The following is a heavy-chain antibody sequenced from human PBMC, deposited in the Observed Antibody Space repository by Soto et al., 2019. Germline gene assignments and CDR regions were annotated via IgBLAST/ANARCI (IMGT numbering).Heavy chain of an antibody. J-gene: IGHJ5*02. CDR1: GYSFTSYW. D-gene: IGHD3-9*01. Sequence: PGESLKISCKGSGYSFTSYWISWVRQMPGKGLEWMGRIDPSDSYTNYSPSFQGHVTISADKSISTAYLQWSSLKASDTAMYYCARHKPSGGLRYFGRANNWFDPWGQGGLVT. CDR2: IDPSDSYT. V-gene: IGHV5-10-1*01. CDR3: ARHKPSGGLRYFGRANNWFDP.